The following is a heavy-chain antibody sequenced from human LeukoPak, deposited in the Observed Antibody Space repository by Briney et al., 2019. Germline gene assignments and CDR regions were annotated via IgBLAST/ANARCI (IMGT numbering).Heavy chain of an antibody. CDR3: ARRKSIAGTRVID. CDR2: INHSGST. J-gene: IGHJ4*02. V-gene: IGHV4-34*01. CDR1: GGSFSGYY. Sequence: SETLSLTCAVYGGSFSGYYWSWIRQPPGKGLEWIGEINHSGSTNYNPSLKSRVTISVDTSKNQFSLKLSSVTAADTAVYYCARRKSIAGTRVIDWGRGTLVTVSS. D-gene: IGHD6-6*01.